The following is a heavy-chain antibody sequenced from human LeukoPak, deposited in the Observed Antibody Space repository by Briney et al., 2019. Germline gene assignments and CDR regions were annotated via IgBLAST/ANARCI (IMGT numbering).Heavy chain of an antibody. CDR3: AKSSHYGSGSYTPYGYYFDY. V-gene: IGHV1-69*13. D-gene: IGHD3-10*01. Sequence: ASVKVSCKASGGTFSSYAISWVRQAPGQGLEWMGGIIPIFGTANYAQKFQGRVTITADESTSTAYMELSSLRSEDTAVYYCAKSSHYGSGSYTPYGYYFDYWGQGTLVTVSS. CDR1: GGTFSSYA. CDR2: IIPIFGTA. J-gene: IGHJ4*02.